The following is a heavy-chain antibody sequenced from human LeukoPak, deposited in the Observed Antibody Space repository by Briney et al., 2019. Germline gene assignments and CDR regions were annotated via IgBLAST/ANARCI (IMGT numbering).Heavy chain of an antibody. D-gene: IGHD1-26*01. V-gene: IGHV5-51*01. Sequence: KFGESLKISCKGSVYSFTNYWIGWVRQMPGKGLEWMAIIYPGDSDTRYSRSFEGQVTISADKSISTAYLQWSSLKASDTAMYYCARRAISGSYYADYWGQGTLVTVSS. CDR3: ARRAISGSYYADY. CDR2: IYPGDSDT. J-gene: IGHJ4*02. CDR1: VYSFTNYW.